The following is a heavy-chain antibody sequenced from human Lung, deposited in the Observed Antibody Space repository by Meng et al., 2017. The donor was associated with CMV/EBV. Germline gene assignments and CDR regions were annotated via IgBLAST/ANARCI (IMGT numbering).Heavy chain of an antibody. Sequence: CKASGYKFYIYGITWVRQVPGQGLEWVGWISGVNGDTNYAQKFQGRVTVTADTSTKTAYMELRGLKSDDSAVYYCARAGAEVTTHFDRWGQGTLVTVSS. CDR2: ISGVNGDT. CDR3: ARAGAEVTTHFDR. J-gene: IGHJ4*02. V-gene: IGHV1-18*01. D-gene: IGHD2-21*02. CDR1: GYKFYIYG.